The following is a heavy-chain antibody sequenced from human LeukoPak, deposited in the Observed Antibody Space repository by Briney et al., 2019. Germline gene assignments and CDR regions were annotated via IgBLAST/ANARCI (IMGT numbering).Heavy chain of an antibody. J-gene: IGHJ4*02. Sequence: GGSLRLSCAASGFTFSSYAMHWVRQALGKGLEWVAVISYDGSNKYYADSVKGRFTISRDNSKNTLYLQMNSLRAEDTAVYYCAGGVVGATTLDYWGQGTLVTVSS. CDR3: AGGVVGATTLDY. V-gene: IGHV3-30*04. CDR1: GFTFSSYA. CDR2: ISYDGSNK. D-gene: IGHD1-26*01.